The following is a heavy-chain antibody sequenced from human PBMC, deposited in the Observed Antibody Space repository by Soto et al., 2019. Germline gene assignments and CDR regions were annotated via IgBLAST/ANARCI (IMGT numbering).Heavy chain of an antibody. CDR1: GGSVNIGTYY. Sequence: SETLSLTCTVPGGSVNIGTYYWSWIRQPPGKGLEWIGEINHSGSTNYNPSLKSRVTISVDTSKNQFSLKLSSVTAADTAVYYCARDLSRPCSSTSCSNWFDPWGQGTLVTVSS. J-gene: IGHJ5*02. CDR2: INHSGST. V-gene: IGHV4-61*01. D-gene: IGHD2-2*01. CDR3: ARDLSRPCSSTSCSNWFDP.